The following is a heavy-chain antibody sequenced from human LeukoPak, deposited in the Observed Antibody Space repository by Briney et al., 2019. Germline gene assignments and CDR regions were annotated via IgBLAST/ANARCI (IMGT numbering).Heavy chain of an antibody. Sequence: SETQSLTCTVSGGSISSYYWSWIRQPPGKGLEWIGYIYYSGSTNYNPSLKSRVTISVDTSKNQFSLKLSSVTAADTAVYYCARSSYSSSWYFIDYWGQGTLVTVSS. CDR1: GGSISSYY. CDR2: IYYSGST. J-gene: IGHJ4*02. CDR3: ARSSYSSSWYFIDY. D-gene: IGHD6-13*01. V-gene: IGHV4-59*08.